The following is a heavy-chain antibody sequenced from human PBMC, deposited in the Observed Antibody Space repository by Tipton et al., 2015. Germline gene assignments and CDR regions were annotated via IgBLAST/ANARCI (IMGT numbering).Heavy chain of an antibody. Sequence: QLVQSGAEVKKPGESLTISCKGSEYIFPMYWIAWVRQMPGKGLEWMGIIYPADSDTRYSPSFQGQVTISADKSISTAYLHWSSLKASDTAMYYCARHVSFYYDTHGSDALDIWAQGTMVTVSS. D-gene: IGHD3-22*01. J-gene: IGHJ3*02. CDR3: ARHVSFYYDTHGSDALDI. CDR2: IYPADSDT. V-gene: IGHV5-51*01. CDR1: EYIFPMYW.